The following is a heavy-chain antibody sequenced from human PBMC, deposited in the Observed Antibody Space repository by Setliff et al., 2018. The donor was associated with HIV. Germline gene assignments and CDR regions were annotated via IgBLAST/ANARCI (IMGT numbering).Heavy chain of an antibody. CDR2: ISYSGTT. CDR1: GGSISTRSPYY. D-gene: IGHD6-13*01. J-gene: IGHJ5*02. V-gene: IGHV4-39*01. CDR3: ARGDHRIIAAAGSGWFDP. Sequence: SETLSLTCSVSGGSISTRSPYYWGWIRQPPGKGLEWIGSISYSGTTYYNPSLKSRVTISVDTSNNQFVLTLTSVTAADTAAYYCARGDHRIIAAAGSGWFDPWGQGTLVTVSS.